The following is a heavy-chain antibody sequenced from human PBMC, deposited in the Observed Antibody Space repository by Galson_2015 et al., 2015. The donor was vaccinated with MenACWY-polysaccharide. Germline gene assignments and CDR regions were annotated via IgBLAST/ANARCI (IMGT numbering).Heavy chain of an antibody. J-gene: IGHJ4*02. CDR1: GYSFTSYW. CDR3: ARKPSPEAVAGNFDY. V-gene: IGHV5-51*01. Sequence: QSGAEVKKPGESLKISCKGSGYSFTSYWIGWVRQMPGKGLEWMGIIYPGDSDTRYSPSFQGQVTISADKSFSTAYLQWSSLKASDTAMYYCARKPSPEAVAGNFDYWGQGTLVTVSS. D-gene: IGHD6-19*01. CDR2: IYPGDSDT.